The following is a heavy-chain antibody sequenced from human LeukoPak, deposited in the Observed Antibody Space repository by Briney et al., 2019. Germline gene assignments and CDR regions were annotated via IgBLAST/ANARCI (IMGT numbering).Heavy chain of an antibody. Sequence: GASVKVSCKASGYTFTTYAMNWVRQAPEQRLEWMGWINAGNGNTKDSQKFQGRVTITRDTSASTAYMELSSLRSEDTAVYYCARDRDDFWSGPDNAFDYWGQGTLVTVSS. CDR3: ARDRDDFWSGPDNAFDY. J-gene: IGHJ4*02. V-gene: IGHV1-3*01. CDR2: INAGNGNT. D-gene: IGHD3-3*01. CDR1: GYTFTTYA.